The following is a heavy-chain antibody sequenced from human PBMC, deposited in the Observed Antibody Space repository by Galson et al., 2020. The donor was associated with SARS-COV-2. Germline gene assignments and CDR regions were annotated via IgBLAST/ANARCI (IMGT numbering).Heavy chain of an antibody. CDR3: ASIDSSGFYPYFDY. CDR2: ISYTGST. J-gene: IGHJ4*02. D-gene: IGHD3-22*01. V-gene: IGHV4-39*01. Sequence: ETSETLSLTCTVSGGSISSSSYYWGWIRQPPGKGLEWIGSISYTGSTYYNPSLKSRVTISVDTSKNQFSLNLNSVTAADTAVYYCASIDSSGFYPYFDYWGQGTLVTVSS. CDR1: GGSISSSSYY.